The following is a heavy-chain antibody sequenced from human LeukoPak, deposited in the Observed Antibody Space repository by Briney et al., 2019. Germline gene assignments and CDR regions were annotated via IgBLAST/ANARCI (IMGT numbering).Heavy chain of an antibody. J-gene: IGHJ4*02. CDR2: IRSKANSYAT. CDR3: TSSYYDSSGLDY. D-gene: IGHD3-22*01. V-gene: IGHV3-73*01. Sequence: GGPLRLPCAASGFPFSGSAMHWVRQASGKGLEWVGRIRSKANSYATAYAVSVKCSITTSRDDSKNTVYLQMNSLKTEDTAVYYCTSSYYDSSGLDYWGQGTLVTVSS. CDR1: GFPFSGSA.